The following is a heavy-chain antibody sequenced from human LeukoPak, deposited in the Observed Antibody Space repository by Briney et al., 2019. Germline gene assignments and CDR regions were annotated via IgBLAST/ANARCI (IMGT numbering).Heavy chain of an antibody. V-gene: IGHV3-30*03. CDR3: ARQLVRNPLDY. D-gene: IGHD6-13*01. Sequence: PGGSLRLSCAASGFTFSSYEMNWVRQAPGKGLEWVAVISYDGSNKYYADSVKGRFTISRDNSKNTLYLQMNSLRAEDTAVYYCARQLVRNPLDYWGQGTLVTVSS. CDR1: GFTFSSYE. J-gene: IGHJ4*02. CDR2: ISYDGSNK.